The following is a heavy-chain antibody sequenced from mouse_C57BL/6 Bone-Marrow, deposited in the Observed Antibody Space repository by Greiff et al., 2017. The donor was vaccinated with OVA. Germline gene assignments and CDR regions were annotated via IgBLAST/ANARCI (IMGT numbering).Heavy chain of an antibody. CDR2: IDPSDSYT. CDR1: GYTFTSYW. V-gene: IGHV1-69*01. D-gene: IGHD1-1*01. Sequence: VQLQQSGAELVMPGASVKLSCKASGYTFTSYWMHWVKQRPGQGLEWIGEIDPSDSYTNYNQKFKGKSTLTVDKSSSTAYMQLSSLTSEDSAVYYCARGGFTTVVASPFAYWGQGTLVTVSA. CDR3: ARGGFTTVVASPFAY. J-gene: IGHJ3*01.